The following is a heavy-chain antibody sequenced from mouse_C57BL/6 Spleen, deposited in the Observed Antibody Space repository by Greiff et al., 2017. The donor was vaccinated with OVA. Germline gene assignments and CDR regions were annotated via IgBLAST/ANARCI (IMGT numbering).Heavy chain of an antibody. CDR3: ARSPYDYDEGLFAY. V-gene: IGHV5-17*01. Sequence: EVQLVESGGGLVKPGGSLKLSCAASGFTFSDYGMHWVRQAPEKGLEWVAYISSGSSTIYYADTVKGRFTISRDNAKNTLFLQMTSLRSEDTAMYYCARSPYDYDEGLFAYWGQGTLVTVSA. CDR1: GFTFSDYG. J-gene: IGHJ3*01. D-gene: IGHD2-4*01. CDR2: ISSGSSTI.